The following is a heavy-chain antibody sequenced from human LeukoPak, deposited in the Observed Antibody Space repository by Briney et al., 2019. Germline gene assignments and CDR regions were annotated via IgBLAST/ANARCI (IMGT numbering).Heavy chain of an antibody. J-gene: IGHJ4*02. Sequence: SETLSLTRSVSGGSISTGSFYWTWIRQPAGKGLEWIGRIYTGGSTNYNPSLKSRLTISLDTSKNQFSLKLSSVTAADTGVYYCARGGDDGYDFDYWGQGTLVTVSS. CDR3: ARGGDDGYDFDY. V-gene: IGHV4-61*02. CDR1: GGSISTGSFY. D-gene: IGHD5-12*01. CDR2: IYTGGST.